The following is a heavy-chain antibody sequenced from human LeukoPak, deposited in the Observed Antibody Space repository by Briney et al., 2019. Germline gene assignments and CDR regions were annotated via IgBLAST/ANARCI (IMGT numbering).Heavy chain of an antibody. CDR1: GFTFSSYS. CDR2: ISSSSSYI. D-gene: IGHD3-16*02. CDR3: ARDLGSRSQGDYAWGSYQYNWFDP. Sequence: GGSLRLSCAASGFTFSSYSMNWVRQAPGKGLEWVSSISSSSSYIYYADSVKGRFTISRDNAKNSLYLQMNSLRAEDTAVYYCARDLGSRSQGDYAWGSYQYNWFDPWGQGTLVTVSS. J-gene: IGHJ5*02. V-gene: IGHV3-21*01.